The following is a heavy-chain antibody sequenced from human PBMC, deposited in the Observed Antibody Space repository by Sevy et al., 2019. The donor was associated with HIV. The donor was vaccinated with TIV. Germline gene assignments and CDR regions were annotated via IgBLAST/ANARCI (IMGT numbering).Heavy chain of an antibody. D-gene: IGHD3-22*01. V-gene: IGHV1-24*01. CDR2: FDPVDGET. Sequence: GPSVKVSCKVSGYTLTNLAMHWVRQAPGQGLEWMGRFDPVDGETIYAQKFQGRLTMTEDTSSDTAYMELNSLRSEDTAVYYCAATREYYDENSGYFDYWGQGTLVTVSS. CDR1: GYTLTNLA. J-gene: IGHJ4*02. CDR3: AATREYYDENSGYFDY.